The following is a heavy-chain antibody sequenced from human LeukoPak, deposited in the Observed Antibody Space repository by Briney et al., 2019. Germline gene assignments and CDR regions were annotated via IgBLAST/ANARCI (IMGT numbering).Heavy chain of an antibody. CDR1: GFTFSSYS. CDR3: ARDLTMVRGVPGY. Sequence: PGGSLRLSCAASGFTFSSYSMNWVRQAPGKGLEWVSSISSSSSYIYYADSVKGRFTISRDNAKNSLYLQMNSLRAEDTAVYYCARDLTMVRGVPGYWGQGTLVTVSS. D-gene: IGHD3-10*01. CDR2: ISSSSSYI. V-gene: IGHV3-21*01. J-gene: IGHJ4*02.